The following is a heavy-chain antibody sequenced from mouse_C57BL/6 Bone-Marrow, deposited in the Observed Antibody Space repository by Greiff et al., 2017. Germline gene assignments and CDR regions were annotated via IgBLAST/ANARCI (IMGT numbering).Heavy chain of an antibody. D-gene: IGHD2-14*01. CDR2: ISDGGSYT. V-gene: IGHV5-4*03. CDR3: ARAYVAY. CDR1: GFTFSSYA. J-gene: IGHJ3*01. Sequence: EVMLVESGGGLVKPGGSLKLSCAASGFTFSSYAMSWVRQTPEKRLEWVATISDGGSYTYYPDNVKGRFTISRDNAKNNLYLQMSHLKSEDTAMYSCARAYVAYWGQGPLVTVSA.